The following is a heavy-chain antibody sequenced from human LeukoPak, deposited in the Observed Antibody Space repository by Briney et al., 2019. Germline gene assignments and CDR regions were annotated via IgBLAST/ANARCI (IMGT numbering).Heavy chain of an antibody. CDR2: ISSSGSTT. J-gene: IGHJ4*02. V-gene: IGHV3-48*03. Sequence: GGSLRLSCAASGFTFSSYEMNWVRQAPGKGLEWVSYISSSGSTTYYADSVKGRFTISRHNSKNTLYLQMNSLRADDTAVYYCARVFYDILTGYGIFDYWGQGTLVTVSS. D-gene: IGHD3-9*01. CDR3: ARVFYDILTGYGIFDY. CDR1: GFTFSSYE.